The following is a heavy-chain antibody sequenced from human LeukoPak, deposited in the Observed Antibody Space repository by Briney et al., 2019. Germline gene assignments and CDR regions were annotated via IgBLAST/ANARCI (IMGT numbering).Heavy chain of an antibody. CDR1: GYTFTNYD. CDR3: ARGGYYDRSGFYYEDY. V-gene: IGHV1-8*01. J-gene: IGHJ4*02. D-gene: IGHD3-22*01. Sequence: ASVKVSCKASGYTFTNYDINWVRQAPGQGLEWMGWMNPNSGNTGYAQKFQGRVTMTRDTSISTAFMELSSLTSEDTAVYYCARGGYYDRSGFYYEDYWGQGTLVTVSS. CDR2: MNPNSGNT.